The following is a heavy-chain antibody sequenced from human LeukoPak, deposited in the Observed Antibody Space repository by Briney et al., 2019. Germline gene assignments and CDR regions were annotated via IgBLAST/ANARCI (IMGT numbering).Heavy chain of an antibody. Sequence: ASVKVSCKASGGTFSSYAISWVRQAPGQGLELMGMITPILGIANYAQKFQGRVTITADKSTSTAYMELSSLRSEDTAVYYCARAEYYYDSSGYYSWGQGTLVTVSS. CDR2: ITPILGIA. CDR1: GGTFSSYA. J-gene: IGHJ4*02. D-gene: IGHD3-22*01. CDR3: ARAEYYYDSSGYYS. V-gene: IGHV1-69*04.